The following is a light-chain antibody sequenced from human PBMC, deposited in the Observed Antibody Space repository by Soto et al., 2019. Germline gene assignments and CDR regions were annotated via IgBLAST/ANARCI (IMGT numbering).Light chain of an antibody. V-gene: IGKV1-27*01. Sequence: DIQMTQSPSSLSASIGDRVTITCRASQGISNYLAWYQQKPGIPPKLLIYHASTLQSGVPSRFSGSGSGTDFTLTISSLQPEDAAIYDCQKYDSALFTFGPGTTVDIK. J-gene: IGKJ3*01. CDR2: HAS. CDR3: QKYDSALFT. CDR1: QGISNY.